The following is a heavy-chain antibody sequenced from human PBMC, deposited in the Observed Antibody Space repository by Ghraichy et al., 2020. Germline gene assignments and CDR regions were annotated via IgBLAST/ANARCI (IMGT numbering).Heavy chain of an antibody. CDR3: ARDGADGYNKLDY. J-gene: IGHJ4*02. Sequence: GGSLRLSCAASGFTLSNNWMHWVRQAPGKGLVWVSRISSDGKTINYADSVKGRFSISRDNAKNTLYLQMNSLRAGDTAVYYCARDGADGYNKLDYWGQGTLVTVAS. CDR1: GFTLSNNW. V-gene: IGHV3-74*01. D-gene: IGHD5-24*01. CDR2: ISSDGKTI.